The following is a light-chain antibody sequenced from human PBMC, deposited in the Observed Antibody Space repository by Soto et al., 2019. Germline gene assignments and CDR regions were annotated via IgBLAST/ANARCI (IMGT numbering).Light chain of an antibody. CDR2: GAS. Sequence: DIQMTQSPSSLSASVGDRVTITCRASQSMSTYLNWFQQKPGKAPKVLIYGASSLQSGVPSRFSGSGSGTDFTLTISSLQPEDSATYYCQQGYNTPLTFGGGTKVEIK. CDR1: QSMSTY. V-gene: IGKV1-39*01. CDR3: QQGYNTPLT. J-gene: IGKJ4*01.